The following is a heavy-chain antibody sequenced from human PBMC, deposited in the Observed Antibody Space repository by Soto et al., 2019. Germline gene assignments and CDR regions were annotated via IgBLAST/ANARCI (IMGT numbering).Heavy chain of an antibody. CDR2: ITGNSAFT. CDR3: AKNRDYDYDAFDV. Sequence: PGGSLRLSCAGSGFTFNRNAMSWVRQAPGKGLEWVSGITGNSAFTYYADSVKGRFIISRDNSKNTLYLQINTLRVEDTAVYYCAKNRDYDYDAFDVWGQGTVVTVS. J-gene: IGHJ3*01. D-gene: IGHD3-16*01. CDR1: GFTFNRNA. V-gene: IGHV3-23*01.